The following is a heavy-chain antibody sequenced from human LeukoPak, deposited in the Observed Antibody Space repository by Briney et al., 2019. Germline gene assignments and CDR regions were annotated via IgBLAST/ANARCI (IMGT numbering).Heavy chain of an antibody. Sequence: GGSLRLSCAASGFTFSSYVMHWVRQAPGKGLEWVAIISYDGSNEYYADSVKGRFTISRDNSKNTLYLQMNSLRAGDTAVYYCAKAMGATLFDYWGQGTLVTVSS. CDR2: ISYDGSNE. J-gene: IGHJ4*02. D-gene: IGHD1-26*01. CDR3: AKAMGATLFDY. CDR1: GFTFSSYV. V-gene: IGHV3-30*04.